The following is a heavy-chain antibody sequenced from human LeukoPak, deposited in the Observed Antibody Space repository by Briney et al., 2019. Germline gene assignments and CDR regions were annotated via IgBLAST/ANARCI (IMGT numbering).Heavy chain of an antibody. CDR2: ISYDGSNK. V-gene: IGHV3-30-3*01. CDR3: AKGHYYDSTDKYSYADY. D-gene: IGHD3-22*01. J-gene: IGHJ4*02. CDR1: GFTFSSYA. Sequence: GGSLRLSCAASGFTFSSYAMHWVRQAPGKGLEWVAVISYDGSNKYYADSVKGRFTISRDNSKNTLYLQMNSLRAEDTAVYYCAKGHYYDSTDKYSYADYWGQGTLVTVSS.